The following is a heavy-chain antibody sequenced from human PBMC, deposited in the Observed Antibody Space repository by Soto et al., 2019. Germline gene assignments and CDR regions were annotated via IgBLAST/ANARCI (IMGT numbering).Heavy chain of an antibody. D-gene: IGHD6-19*01. CDR3: ARLPREWLAWNGVLN. V-gene: IGHV4-39*01. CDR1: GGSLSSSRYY. Sequence: QLQLQESGPGLVKPSETLSLTCTVSGGSLSSSRYYWGWIRQPPGKGLEWIGSIYYSGSTYYNPSLKSRVTISVDTSKNQSSRKLSSVTAADTAVYYCARLPREWLAWNGVLNWGQGTLVTVSS. J-gene: IGHJ4*02. CDR2: IYYSGST.